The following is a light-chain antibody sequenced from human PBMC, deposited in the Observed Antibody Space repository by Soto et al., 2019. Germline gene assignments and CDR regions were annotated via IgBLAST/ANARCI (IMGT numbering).Light chain of an antibody. CDR2: EVS. Sequence: QSALTHPASVSGSPGQSITISRTGTSSDVGGYNYVSWYQQHPGKAPKLMIYEVSNRPSGVSNRFSGSKSGNTASLTISGLQAEDEADYYCSSYTSSSTLYVFGTGTKVTV. J-gene: IGLJ1*01. CDR1: SSDVGGYNY. CDR3: SSYTSSSTLYV. V-gene: IGLV2-14*01.